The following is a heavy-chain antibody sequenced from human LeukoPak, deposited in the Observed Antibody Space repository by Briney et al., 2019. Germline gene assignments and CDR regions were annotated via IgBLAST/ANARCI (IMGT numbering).Heavy chain of an antibody. CDR1: GFTFSSYS. CDR3: ARVKSQNFDYYDSSGWYYFDY. CDR2: ISSSSSYI. V-gene: IGHV3-21*01. Sequence: PGGSLRLSCAASGFTFSSYSMNWVRQAPGKGLEWVSSISSSSSYIYYADSVKGRFTISRDNAKNSLYLQMNSLRAEDTAVYYCARVKSQNFDYYDSSGWYYFDYWGQGTLVTVSS. J-gene: IGHJ4*02. D-gene: IGHD3-22*01.